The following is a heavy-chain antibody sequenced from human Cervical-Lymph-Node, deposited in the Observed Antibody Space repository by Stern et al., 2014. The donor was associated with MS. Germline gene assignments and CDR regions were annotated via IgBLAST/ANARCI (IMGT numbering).Heavy chain of an antibody. CDR1: GSALSTFG. D-gene: IGHD7-27*01. CDR2: ISSGGSTI. V-gene: IGHV3-48*01. Sequence: EVQLLESGGGLVQPGGSLRLSCAASGSALSTFGMNWVRQAPGKGLEWLSFISSGGSTIYDADSVKGRFTISRDNAKNSLYLQMNSLRAEDTAVYFCATGTGYFDYWGQGTLVTVSS. CDR3: ATGTGYFDY. J-gene: IGHJ4*02.